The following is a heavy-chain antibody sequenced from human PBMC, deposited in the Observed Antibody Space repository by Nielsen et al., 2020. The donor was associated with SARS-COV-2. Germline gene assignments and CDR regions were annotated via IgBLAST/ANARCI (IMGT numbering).Heavy chain of an antibody. Sequence: GESLKISCAASGFTFSSYSMNWVRQAPGKGLEWVSYISSSSSTIYYADSVKGRFTISRLNSKNTLYLQMSDLRPDDTAIYYCARTRRWDRSFFDLWGQGALVTVSS. D-gene: IGHD1-26*01. CDR2: ISSSSSTI. J-gene: IGHJ4*02. V-gene: IGHV3-48*01. CDR3: ARTRRWDRSFFDL. CDR1: GFTFSSYS.